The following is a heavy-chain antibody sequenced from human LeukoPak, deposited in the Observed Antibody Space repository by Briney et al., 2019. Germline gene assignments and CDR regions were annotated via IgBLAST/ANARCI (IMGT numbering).Heavy chain of an antibody. D-gene: IGHD5-24*01. CDR1: GFTPTSNY. CDR3: ARVDGYYYYYMDD. Sequence: GGSLRLSCAASGFTPTSNYMSWVCQAPGEGLERVAFIYSGGSTNYADSVKGGFTISRNNSTNTPYLQMNSLRAEDTAVYYCARVDGYYYYYMDDWGKGTTVTVSS. J-gene: IGHJ6*03. V-gene: IGHV3-53*01. CDR2: IYSGGST.